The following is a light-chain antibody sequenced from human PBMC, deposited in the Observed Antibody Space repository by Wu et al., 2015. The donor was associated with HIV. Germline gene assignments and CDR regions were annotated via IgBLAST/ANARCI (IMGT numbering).Light chain of an antibody. CDR1: QSVSSS. CDR3: QQRSNWPYS. Sequence: DIVLTQSPATLSLSPGERATLSCRASQSVSSSLAWYQQKPGQAPRLLIYDASNRATGIPARFSGSGSGTDFTLTISSLEPEDFAVYYCQQRSNWPYSFGQGTKAGDQT. V-gene: IGKV3-11*01. CDR2: DAS. J-gene: IGKJ2*03.